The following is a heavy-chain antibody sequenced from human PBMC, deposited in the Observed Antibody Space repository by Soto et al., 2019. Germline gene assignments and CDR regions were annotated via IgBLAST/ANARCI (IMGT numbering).Heavy chain of an antibody. D-gene: IGHD2-2*01. V-gene: IGHV1-69*01. CDR3: ARSQGSSTSLEIYYYYYYGMDG. CDR1: GGTFSSYA. CDR2: IIPIPGTA. Sequence: QVQLVQSGAEVKKPGSSVKVSCKASGGTFSSYAISWVRQAPGQGLEWMGGIIPIPGTANYAQKFQGRVTITADESTSTAYMELSRLRSEDTAVYYCARSQGSSTSLEIYYYYYYGMDGWGQGTTVTVSS. J-gene: IGHJ6*02.